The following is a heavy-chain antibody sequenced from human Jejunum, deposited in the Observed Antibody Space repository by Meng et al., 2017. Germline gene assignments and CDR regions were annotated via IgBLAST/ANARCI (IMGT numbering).Heavy chain of an antibody. CDR2: IFYSGTT. CDR3: ARDTAGFGP. J-gene: IGHJ5*02. Sequence: QLTLQESGPGLVKPSEPLSLPCAVSGGSISTAGYYWGWIRQSPGKGLEWIGSIFYSGTTYYNPSLKSRVTISIDTSKNQFSLKMNSVTAADTAVYYCARDTAGFGPWGQGTLVTVSS. CDR1: GGSISTAGYY. D-gene: IGHD6-13*01. V-gene: IGHV4-39*07.